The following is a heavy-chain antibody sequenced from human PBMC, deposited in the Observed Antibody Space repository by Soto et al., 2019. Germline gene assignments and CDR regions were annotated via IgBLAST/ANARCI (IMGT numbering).Heavy chain of an antibody. Sequence: QVQLVQSGAEVKKPGPSVRVSCKASGYTFTDCYVHWVRQAPGQGLEWMGWINPKSGGTNIAQRFKGRVNMTRDMSISTAYMELNSLKSDDTAVYYCVRDGLVSSAKYYFDYWGKGTLVTVSS. CDR3: VRDGLVSSAKYYFDY. J-gene: IGHJ4*02. D-gene: IGHD6-13*01. V-gene: IGHV1-2*02. CDR1: GYTFTDCY. CDR2: INPKSGGT.